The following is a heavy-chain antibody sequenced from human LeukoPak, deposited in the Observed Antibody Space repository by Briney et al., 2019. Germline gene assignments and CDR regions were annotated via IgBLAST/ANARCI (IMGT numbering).Heavy chain of an antibody. J-gene: IGHJ4*02. CDR3: ARDGLYSSSWYVD. CDR1: GNTFTSYA. Sequence: ASVKVSCKASGNTFTSYAMHWVRQAPGQRLEWMGWINAGNGNTKYSQKFQGRVTITRDTSASTAYMELSSLRSDDTAVYYCARDGLYSSSWYVDWGQGTLVTVSS. CDR2: INAGNGNT. D-gene: IGHD6-13*01. V-gene: IGHV1-3*01.